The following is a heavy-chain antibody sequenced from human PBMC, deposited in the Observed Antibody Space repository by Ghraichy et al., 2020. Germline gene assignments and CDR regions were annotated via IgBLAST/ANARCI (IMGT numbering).Heavy chain of an antibody. Sequence: SETLSLTCAVSGGSISSSNWWSWVRQPPGKGLEWIGEIYHSGSTNYNPSLKSRVTISVDKSKNQFSLKLSSVTAADTAVYYCARDYYDSSGFGILNWGQGTLVTVSS. CDR3: ARDYYDSSGFGILN. D-gene: IGHD3-22*01. V-gene: IGHV4-4*02. CDR1: GGSISSSNW. CDR2: IYHSGST. J-gene: IGHJ4*02.